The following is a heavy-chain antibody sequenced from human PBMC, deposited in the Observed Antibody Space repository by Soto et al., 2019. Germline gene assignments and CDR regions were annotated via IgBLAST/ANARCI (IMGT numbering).Heavy chain of an antibody. J-gene: IGHJ4*02. CDR3: VRYPRSVGGSYRPDY. V-gene: IGHV3-74*01. CDR1: GFTFSSYW. CDR2: INSDGSIT. D-gene: IGHD3-16*02. Sequence: GPLRLSCAASGFTFSSYWMHWVRQVPEKGLVWVSRINSDGSITNYADAVKGRFTISRDNVKNTLYLQMNSLRAEDTAVYYCVRYPRSVGGSYRPDYWGQGTLVT.